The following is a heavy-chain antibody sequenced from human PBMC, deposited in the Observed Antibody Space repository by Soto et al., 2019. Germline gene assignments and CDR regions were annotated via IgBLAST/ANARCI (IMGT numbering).Heavy chain of an antibody. CDR2: ISYDGSNK. V-gene: IGHV3-30-3*01. D-gene: IGHD3-10*01. CDR1: GFTFSSYA. Sequence: PGGSLRLSCAASGFTFSSYAMHWVRQAPGKGLEGGAVISYDGSNKYYADSVKGRFTISRDNSRNTLYLQMNSLRAEDTAVYYCARNRGYPETLNWFDPWGQGTLVTVSS. J-gene: IGHJ5*02. CDR3: ARNRGYPETLNWFDP.